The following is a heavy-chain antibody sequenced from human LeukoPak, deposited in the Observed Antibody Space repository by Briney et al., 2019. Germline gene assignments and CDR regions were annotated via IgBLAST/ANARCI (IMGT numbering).Heavy chain of an antibody. D-gene: IGHD3-16*01. V-gene: IGHV6-1*01. J-gene: IGHJ4*02. CDR2: TYYRSKWYT. Sequence: SRTLSLTCAISGDSFSSNSVAWNWIRQSPSRGLEWLGRTYYRSKWYTDYAVSVKSRITIDPDTSKNQFSLQLNSVAPEDTAVYYCARDRGGYYFDYWGQGTLVTVSS. CDR3: ARDRGGYYFDY. CDR1: GDSFSSNSVA.